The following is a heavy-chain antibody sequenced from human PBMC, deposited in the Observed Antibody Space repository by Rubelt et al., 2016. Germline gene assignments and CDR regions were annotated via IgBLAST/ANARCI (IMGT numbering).Heavy chain of an antibody. CDR2: RSKANNYAT. V-gene: IGHV3-73*01. CDR3: TTDPDDYGDYTDY. Sequence: RSKANNYATAYAASVKGRFTISRDDSRNTTYLQMNSLKTEDTAVYYCTTDPDDYGDYTDYWGQGTLVTVSS. D-gene: IGHD4-17*01. J-gene: IGHJ4*02.